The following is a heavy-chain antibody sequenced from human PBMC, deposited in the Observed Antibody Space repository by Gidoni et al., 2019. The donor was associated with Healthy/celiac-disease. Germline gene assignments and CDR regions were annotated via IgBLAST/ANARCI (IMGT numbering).Heavy chain of an antibody. Sequence: EVQLVQSGAEVKKPGESLKISCKGSGYSFTSYWIGWVRQMPGKGLEWMGIIYPGDSDTRYSPSFQGQVTISADKSISTAYLQWSSLKASDTAMYYCARHIPGRLSIAVAGYFDLWGRGTLVTVSS. D-gene: IGHD6-19*01. CDR1: GYSFTSYW. CDR3: ARHIPGRLSIAVAGYFDL. CDR2: IYPGDSDT. J-gene: IGHJ2*01. V-gene: IGHV5-51*01.